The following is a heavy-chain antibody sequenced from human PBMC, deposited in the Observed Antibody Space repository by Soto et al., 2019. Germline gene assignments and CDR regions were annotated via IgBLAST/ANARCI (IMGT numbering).Heavy chain of an antibody. CDR1: GYTFTGYY. V-gene: IGHV1-2*04. D-gene: IGHD1-26*01. CDR3: ARDVSGSYPGDAFDI. J-gene: IGHJ3*02. CDR2: INPNSGGT. Sequence: GASVKVSCKASGYTFTGYYMHWVRQAPGQGLEWMGWINPNSGGTNYAQKFQGWVTMTRDTSISTAYLELGRLRSDDTAVYYCARDVSGSYPGDAFDIWGQGTMVTVSS.